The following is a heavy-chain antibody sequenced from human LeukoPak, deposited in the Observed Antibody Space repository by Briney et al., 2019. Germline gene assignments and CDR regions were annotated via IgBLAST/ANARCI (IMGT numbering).Heavy chain of an antibody. J-gene: IGHJ4*02. D-gene: IGHD6-13*01. CDR1: GFTFSDYY. CDR2: ISSSGYTI. V-gene: IGHV3-11*01. Sequence: GGSLRPSCAASGFTFSDYYMSWIRQAPGKGLEWLSYISSSGYTIYYADSVKGRFTISRDNAKNSLYLQMNSLRAEDAAVYYCARKEYSSSWYAIDYWGQGTLVTVSS. CDR3: ARKEYSSSWYAIDY.